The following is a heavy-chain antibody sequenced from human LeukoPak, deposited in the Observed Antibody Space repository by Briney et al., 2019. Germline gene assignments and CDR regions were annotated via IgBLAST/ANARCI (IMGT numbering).Heavy chain of an antibody. CDR3: AKESETFKYCSGGSCSAGPFDY. D-gene: IGHD2-15*01. CDR2: INHGGST. J-gene: IGHJ4*02. Sequence: SETLSLTCAVYGGSFSGYYWSWIRQPPGKGLEWIGEINHGGSTNYNPSLKSRVTISVDTSKNQFSLKLSSVTAADTAVYYCAKESETFKYCSGGSCSAGPFDYWGQGTLVTVSS. CDR1: GGSFSGYY. V-gene: IGHV4-34*01.